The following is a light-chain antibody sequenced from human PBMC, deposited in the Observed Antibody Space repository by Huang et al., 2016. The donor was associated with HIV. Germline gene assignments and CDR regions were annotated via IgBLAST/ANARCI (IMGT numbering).Light chain of an antibody. CDR3: QHYNVWPPMYT. Sequence: EIVMTQSPATLSVSPGEGVTLSCRASQSISINLAWYQQRPGRAPRLLIYGAFTRATGIPARFSGSGSGTEFTLTISSLQSEDFAVYYCQHYNVWPPMYTFGQGTELEIK. CDR2: GAF. V-gene: IGKV3-15*01. CDR1: QSISIN. J-gene: IGKJ2*01.